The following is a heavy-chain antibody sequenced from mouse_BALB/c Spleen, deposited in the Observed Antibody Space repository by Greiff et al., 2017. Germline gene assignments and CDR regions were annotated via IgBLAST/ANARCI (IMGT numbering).Heavy chain of an antibody. Sequence: EVQVVESGGGLVQPGGSRKLSCAASGFTFSDYYMYWVRQTPEKRLEWVATISDGGSYTYYPDSVKGRFTISRDNAKNNLYLQMSSLKSEDTAMYYCARDNYGSFAYWGQGTLVTVSA. D-gene: IGHD1-1*01. J-gene: IGHJ3*01. CDR2: ISDGGSYT. CDR3: ARDNYGSFAY. V-gene: IGHV5-4*02. CDR1: GFTFSDYY.